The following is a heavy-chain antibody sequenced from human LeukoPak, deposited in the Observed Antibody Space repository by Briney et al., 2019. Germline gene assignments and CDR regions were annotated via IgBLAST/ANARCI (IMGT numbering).Heavy chain of an antibody. Sequence: GGSLRLSCAASGFTVNTFYMSWVRQAPGKGLEWVSVLYTAGVTYYAASVQGRFTTSRDTSKNTLFLQMDDLRADDTATYYCARSGPTVLWSKYFDYWGQGALVTVSS. CDR2: LYTAGVT. J-gene: IGHJ4*02. D-gene: IGHD3-10*01. V-gene: IGHV3-66*01. CDR1: GFTVNTFY. CDR3: ARSGPTVLWSKYFDY.